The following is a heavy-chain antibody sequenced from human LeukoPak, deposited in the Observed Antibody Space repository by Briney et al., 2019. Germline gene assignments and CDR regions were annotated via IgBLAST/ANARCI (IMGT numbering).Heavy chain of an antibody. CDR3: AREGDDYSVRKYFDY. CDR1: GFTFSYHY. CDR2: ISPDGSHK. Sequence: GSLRLSCSVSGFTFSYHYMHWVRQAPGKGLEWVAFISPDGSHKDVTDSVKGRFTISRDNSKNTLYLQADSLRPEDTAVYYCAREGDDYSVRKYFDYWGQGTLVTVSS. J-gene: IGHJ4*02. V-gene: IGHV3-30*04. D-gene: IGHD5-24*01.